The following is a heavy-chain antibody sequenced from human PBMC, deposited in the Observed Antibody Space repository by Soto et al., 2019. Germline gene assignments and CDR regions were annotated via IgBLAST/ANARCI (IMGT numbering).Heavy chain of an antibody. CDR3: ARSHFEGAARAPAPDDY. CDR1: GYTFTSYG. CDR2: ISAYNGNT. D-gene: IGHD6-6*01. Sequence: VASVKVSCKASGYTFTSYGISWVRQAPGQGLEWMGWISAYNGNTNYAQKIQGRVTMTTDTSTSTAYMELRSLRSDDTAVYYCARSHFEGAARAPAPDDYWGQGTLVTVSS. J-gene: IGHJ4*02. V-gene: IGHV1-18*01.